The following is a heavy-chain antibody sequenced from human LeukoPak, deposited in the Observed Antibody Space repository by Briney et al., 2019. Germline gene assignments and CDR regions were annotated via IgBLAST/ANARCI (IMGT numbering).Heavy chain of an antibody. V-gene: IGHV4-39*07. D-gene: IGHD3-10*01. CDR1: GGSISSSSYY. Sequence: PSETLSLTCAVSGGSISSSSYYWGWIRQPPGKGLEWIGSIYYSGSTYYNPSLKSRVTISVDTSKNQFSLKLSSVTAADTAVYYCAVTQRWFGDYGFDYWGQGTLVTVSS. CDR3: AVTQRWFGDYGFDY. J-gene: IGHJ4*02. CDR2: IYYSGST.